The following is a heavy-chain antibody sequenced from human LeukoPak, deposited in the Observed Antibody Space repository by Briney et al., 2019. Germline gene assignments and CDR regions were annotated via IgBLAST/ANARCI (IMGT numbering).Heavy chain of an antibody. V-gene: IGHV3-23*01. CDR3: AKAPVTSCRGAFCYPFDY. Sequence: GGSLRLSCATSGFSFSSYAMSWVRQAPGKGLEWASAMSSSDDGRYYAASVRGRFTISRDTSRSTLYLQMNSLRAEDAAVYYCAKAPVTSCRGAFCYPFDYWGQGTLVTVSS. J-gene: IGHJ4*02. D-gene: IGHD2-15*01. CDR1: GFSFSSYA. CDR2: MSSSDDGR.